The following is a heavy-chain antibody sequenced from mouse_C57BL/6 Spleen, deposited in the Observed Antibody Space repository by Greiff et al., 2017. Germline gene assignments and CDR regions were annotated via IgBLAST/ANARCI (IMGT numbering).Heavy chain of an antibody. CDR2: IDPEDGET. V-gene: IGHV14-2*01. J-gene: IGHJ3*01. D-gene: IGHD2-4*01. CDR1: GFNIKDYY. CDR3: ASLYDYDEGFAY. Sequence: VQLQQSGAELVKPGASVKLSCTASGFNIKDYYMHWVKQRTEQGLEWIGRIDPEDGETKYAPKFPGKATITADTSSNTAYLQLSSLTSEDTAVYYCASLYDYDEGFAYWGQGTLVTVSA.